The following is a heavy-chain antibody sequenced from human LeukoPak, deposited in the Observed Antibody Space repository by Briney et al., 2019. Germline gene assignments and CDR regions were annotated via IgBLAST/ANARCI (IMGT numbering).Heavy chain of an antibody. CDR2: ISSSSSYI. V-gene: IGHV3-21*01. J-gene: IGHJ4*02. Sequence: PGGSLRLSCAASGFTFSSYSMNWVRQAPGKGLEWVSSISSSSSYIYYADSAKGRFTISRDNAKNSLYLQMNSLRAEDTAVYYCARVKYYYGSGSLTTSYYFDYWGQGTLVTVSS. D-gene: IGHD3-10*01. CDR1: GFTFSSYS. CDR3: ARVKYYYGSGSLTTSYYFDY.